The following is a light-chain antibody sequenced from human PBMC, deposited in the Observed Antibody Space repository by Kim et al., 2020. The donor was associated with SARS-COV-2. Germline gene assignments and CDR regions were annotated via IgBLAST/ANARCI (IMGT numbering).Light chain of an antibody. CDR2: YDS. CDR1: NIGSKS. V-gene: IGLV3-21*04. CDR3: QVWDSSSDHPV. Sequence: SYELTQPPSVSVAPGKTARITCGGNNIGSKSDYWYQQKPGQAPVLVIYYDSDRLSGNPERFSGSNSGNTATLTISRVEAGDEADYYCQVWDSSSDHPVFGGGTQLTVL. J-gene: IGLJ2*01.